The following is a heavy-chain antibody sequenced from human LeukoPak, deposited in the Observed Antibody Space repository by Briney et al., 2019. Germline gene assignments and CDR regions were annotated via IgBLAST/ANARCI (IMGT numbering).Heavy chain of an antibody. CDR2: IYDSGST. J-gene: IGHJ4*02. CDR3: ARAGYYDILTRPFDY. CDR1: GGSISSYY. V-gene: IGHV4-59*01. Sequence: SETLSLTCIVSGGSISSYYWSWIRQPPGKGLEWIGCIYDSGSTNYNPSLKSRVNISVDTSRNQISLKLSSVTAADTAVYYCARAGYYDILTRPFDYWGQGTLVTVSS. D-gene: IGHD3-9*01.